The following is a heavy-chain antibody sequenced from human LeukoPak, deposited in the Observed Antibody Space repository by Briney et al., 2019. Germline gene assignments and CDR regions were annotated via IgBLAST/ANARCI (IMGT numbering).Heavy chain of an antibody. CDR3: ATSTYYYDSSGYWDDY. D-gene: IGHD3-22*01. CDR1: GYTFTSYG. CDR2: ISAYNGNT. V-gene: IGHV1-18*01. J-gene: IGHJ4*02. Sequence: ASVKVSCKASGYTFTSYGISWVRQAPGQGLEWMGWISAYNGNTNYAQKLQGRVTMTTDTSTSTAYMELRSLRSDDTAVYYCATSTYYYDSSGYWDDYWGQGTLVTVSS.